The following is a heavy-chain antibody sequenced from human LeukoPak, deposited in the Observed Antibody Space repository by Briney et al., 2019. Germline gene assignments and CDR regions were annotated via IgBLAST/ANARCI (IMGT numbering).Heavy chain of an antibody. Sequence: KTGGSLRLSCAASGFTFSSYAMSWIRQAPGKGLEWVSAISASGGTTYYADSVKGRFTTPRDNSKNSLYLQMNSLRAEDTAVYYCANSPLGGSGSYWSYWGQGTLVTVSS. CDR1: GFTFSSYA. CDR2: ISASGGTT. J-gene: IGHJ4*02. CDR3: ANSPLGGSGSYWSY. D-gene: IGHD3-10*01. V-gene: IGHV3-23*01.